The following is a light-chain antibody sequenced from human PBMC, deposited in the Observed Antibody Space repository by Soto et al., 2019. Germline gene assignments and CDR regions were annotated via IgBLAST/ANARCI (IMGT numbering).Light chain of an antibody. Sequence: EIVMTQSPATLSVSAGERATLSCRASQSVRNNLAWYQQRPGRAPRLLIYGASTRASGIPARFSGSGSGTEFTLTISSLQSEDLAVYHCQHYENLPLTFGGGTKVEIK. CDR1: QSVRNN. J-gene: IGKJ4*01. CDR3: QHYENLPLT. CDR2: GAS. V-gene: IGKV3-15*01.